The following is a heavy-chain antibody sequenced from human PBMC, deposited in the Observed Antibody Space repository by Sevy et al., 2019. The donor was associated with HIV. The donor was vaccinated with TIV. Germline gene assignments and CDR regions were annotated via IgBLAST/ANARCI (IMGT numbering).Heavy chain of an antibody. D-gene: IGHD4-4*01. CDR3: VRAYSNYYYAMDV. CDR1: GDSISGYY. CDR2: IYYSGRT. V-gene: IGHV4-59*01. J-gene: IGHJ6*02. Sequence: SETLSLTCTVSGDSISGYYWSWIRQPPGKGLEWIGYIYYSGRTDYNPSLKSRVIISQDTSKNQFSLKLTSVTAADTAVYFCVRAYSNYYYAMDVWGQGTTVTVSS.